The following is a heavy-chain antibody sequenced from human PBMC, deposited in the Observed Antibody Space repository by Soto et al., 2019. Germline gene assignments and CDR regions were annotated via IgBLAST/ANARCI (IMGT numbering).Heavy chain of an antibody. V-gene: IGHV3-74*01. J-gene: IGHJ5*02. Sequence: EVQLVESGGGLVQPGGSLRLSCAASGFTFSSYWMHWVRQAPGKGLVWVSRINSDGSTTTYADSVKGRFTISRDNAKNTLYLQMNSLRAEDAAVYCCARSLNSGSTFDPWGQGTLVTVSS. CDR2: INSDGSTT. CDR3: ARSLNSGSTFDP. D-gene: IGHD6-6*01. CDR1: GFTFSSYW.